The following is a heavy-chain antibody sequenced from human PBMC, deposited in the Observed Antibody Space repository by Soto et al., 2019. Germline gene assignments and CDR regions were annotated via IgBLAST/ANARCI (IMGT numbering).Heavy chain of an antibody. CDR3: AKDRHYPRDYFHY. J-gene: IGHJ4*02. CDR1: GFAFSSSA. Sequence: LRLSCAASGFAFSSSAISWVRQAPGKGLEWVSAVSANGQGIHYADSVRGRFTISRDNSKNTVFLHMDSLSAEDTAVYYCAKDRHYPRDYFHYWGQGTLVTVSS. CDR2: VSANGQGI. D-gene: IGHD3-10*01. V-gene: IGHV3-23*01.